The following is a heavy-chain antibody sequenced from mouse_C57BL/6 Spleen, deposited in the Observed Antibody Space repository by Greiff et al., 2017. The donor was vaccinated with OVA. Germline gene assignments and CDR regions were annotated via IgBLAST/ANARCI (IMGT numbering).Heavy chain of an antibody. CDR1: GYTFTTYP. CDR3: ARSYYGSSYWYFDV. CDR2: FHPYNDDT. J-gene: IGHJ1*03. Sequence: VQLQESGAELVKPGASVKMSCKASGYTFTTYPIEWMKQNHGKSLEWIGNFHPYNDDTKYNEKFKGKATLTVEKSSSTVYLELSRLTSDDSAVYYCARSYYGSSYWYFDVWGKGTTVTVSS. V-gene: IGHV1-47*01. D-gene: IGHD1-1*01.